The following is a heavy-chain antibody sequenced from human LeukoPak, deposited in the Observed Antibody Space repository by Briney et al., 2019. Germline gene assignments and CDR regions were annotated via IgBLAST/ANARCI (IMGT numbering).Heavy chain of an antibody. CDR3: AKVDGYNPPFDY. D-gene: IGHD5-24*01. CDR2: ISGSGGST. CDR1: GFTFISYA. Sequence: GGSLMLSCAVSGFTFISYASSWVRQAPGRVQGWDSAISGSGGSTYYADYMKDRFTITRDNSKNTLYLQMNSMIAEDTAVYYCAKVDGYNPPFDYWGQGTLVTVAS. V-gene: IGHV3-23*01. J-gene: IGHJ4*02.